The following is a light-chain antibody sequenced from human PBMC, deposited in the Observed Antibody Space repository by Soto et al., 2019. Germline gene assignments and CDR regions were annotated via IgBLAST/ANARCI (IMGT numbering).Light chain of an antibody. CDR2: GAS. V-gene: IGKV3-20*01. Sequence: EIVLTQSPGTLSLSPGERATLSCRASQSIRNNFLAWYQQKPGQAPRLLIYGASNRATGIPDRFSGSGSGTDFTLTISRLGSEDFAVYYCQQYVTSPWTFGQGTKVEIE. J-gene: IGKJ1*01. CDR1: QSIRNNF. CDR3: QQYVTSPWT.